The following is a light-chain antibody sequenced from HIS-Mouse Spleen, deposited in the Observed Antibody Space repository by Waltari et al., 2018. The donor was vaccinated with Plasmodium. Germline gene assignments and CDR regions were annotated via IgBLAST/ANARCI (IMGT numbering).Light chain of an antibody. CDR1: QSVSSN. Sequence: EIVMTQSPATLSVSPGESATLSRRASQSVSSNLAWYQQKPGQAPRLLIYGASTRATGIPARFSGSGSGTEFTLTISSLQSEDFAVYYCQQYNNWSFTFGPGTKVDIK. CDR3: QQYNNWSFT. V-gene: IGKV3-15*01. CDR2: GAS. J-gene: IGKJ3*01.